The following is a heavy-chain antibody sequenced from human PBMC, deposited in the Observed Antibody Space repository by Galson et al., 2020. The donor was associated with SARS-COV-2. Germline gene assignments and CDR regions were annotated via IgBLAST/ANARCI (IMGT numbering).Heavy chain of an antibody. V-gene: IGHV3-23*01. CDR3: AKVLRHRGPGSYFDY. CDR2: ISGSGGST. D-gene: IGHD2-21*01. J-gene: IGHJ4*02. Sequence: GGSLRLSCAASGFTLSSYAMSWVRQAPGKGLEWVSAISGSGGSTYYADSVKGRFTISRDNSKNTLYLQMNSLRAEDMAVYYCAKVLRHRGPGSYFDYWGQGTLVTVSS. CDR1: GFTLSSYA.